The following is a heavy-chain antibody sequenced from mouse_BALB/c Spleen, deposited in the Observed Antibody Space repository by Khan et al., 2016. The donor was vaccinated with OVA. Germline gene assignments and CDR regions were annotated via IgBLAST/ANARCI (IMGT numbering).Heavy chain of an antibody. V-gene: IGHV1-5*01. D-gene: IGHD2-1*01. CDR1: GYSFTSYW. Sequence: MQLEESGTVLARPGASVKMSCKASGYSFTSYWMHWVKQRPGQGLEWIGAIYPGNSDTSYNQKFKGKAKLTAVTSASAAYMELSSLTNEDSAVYDCTDGNYVGWFAYWGQGTLVTVSA. CDR2: IYPGNSDT. CDR3: TDGNYVGWFAY. J-gene: IGHJ3*01.